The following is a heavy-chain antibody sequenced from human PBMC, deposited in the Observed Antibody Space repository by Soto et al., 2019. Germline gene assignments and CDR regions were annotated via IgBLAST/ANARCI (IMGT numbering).Heavy chain of an antibody. D-gene: IGHD3-16*01. J-gene: IGHJ3*02. V-gene: IGHV3-74*01. CDR1: GFTFSSYW. CDR2: INSDGSST. CDR3: ASGVYFGGAFDI. Sequence: EVQLVESGGGLVQPGGSLRLSCAASGFTFSSYWMHWVRQAPGKGLVWVSRINSDGSSTSYADSVKGRFTISRDNAKHTLYLQMNSLSAEETAVYFCASGVYFGGAFDIWGQGTMVTVSS.